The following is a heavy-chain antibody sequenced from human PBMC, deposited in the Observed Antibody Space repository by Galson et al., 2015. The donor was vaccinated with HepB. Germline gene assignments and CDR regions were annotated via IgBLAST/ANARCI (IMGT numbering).Heavy chain of an antibody. CDR1: GYTFTSYG. V-gene: IGHV1-3*01. J-gene: IGHJ4*02. CDR3: ARVFLISGLYYFDY. D-gene: IGHD3-10*01. Sequence: SVKVSCKASGYTFTSYGISWVRQAPGQRLEWMRWINAGNGNTKYSQKFQGRVTITRDTSASTAYMKLSSLRSEDTAVYYCARVFLISGLYYFDYWGQGTLVTVSS. CDR2: INAGNGNT.